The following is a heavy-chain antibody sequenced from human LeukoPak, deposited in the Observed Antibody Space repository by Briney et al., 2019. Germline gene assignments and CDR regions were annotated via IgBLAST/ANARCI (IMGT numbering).Heavy chain of an antibody. CDR2: ISSRSSI. J-gene: IGHJ6*03. Sequence: GGSLRLSCEVSGFIFGSYSMNWVRQAPGKGLEWVAHISSRSSIYYADSVKGRFTISRDDFKNSLYLEMNSLRVEDTAVYYCARTRFDYYYYMDVWGTGTPVTVSS. V-gene: IGHV3-48*01. CDR3: ARTRFDYYYYMDV. D-gene: IGHD3-10*01. CDR1: GFIFGSYS.